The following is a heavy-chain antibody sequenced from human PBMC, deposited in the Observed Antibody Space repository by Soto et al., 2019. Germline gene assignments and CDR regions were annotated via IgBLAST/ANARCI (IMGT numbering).Heavy chain of an antibody. Sequence: SETLSLTCTVSGGSISSYYWSWIRQPPGKGLEWIGYIYYSGSTNYNPSLKSRVTISVDTSKNQFSLKLSSVTAADTAVYYCARAGWFGELFSAFDTWGQGTMVTVSS. CDR1: GGSISSYY. CDR2: IYYSGST. D-gene: IGHD3-10*01. V-gene: IGHV4-59*01. J-gene: IGHJ3*02. CDR3: ARAGWFGELFSAFDT.